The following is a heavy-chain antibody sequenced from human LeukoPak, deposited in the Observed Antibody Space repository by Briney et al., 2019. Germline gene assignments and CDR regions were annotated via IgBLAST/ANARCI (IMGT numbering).Heavy chain of an antibody. CDR3: ARETKIRGYDFGDENWFDP. Sequence: ASVKVSCKASGYTFTGYYMHWVRQAPGQGLEWMGWINPNSGGTNYAQKFQGRVTMTRDTSISTAYMELSRLRSDDTAVYYCARETKIRGYDFGDENWFDPWGQGTLVTVSS. CDR1: GYTFTGYY. D-gene: IGHD5-12*01. V-gene: IGHV1-2*02. CDR2: INPNSGGT. J-gene: IGHJ5*02.